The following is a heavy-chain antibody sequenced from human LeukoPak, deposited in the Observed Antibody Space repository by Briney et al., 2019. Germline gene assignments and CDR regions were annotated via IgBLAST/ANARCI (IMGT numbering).Heavy chain of an antibody. Sequence: GATVKISCKVSGYTFTDYYMHWVQQAPGKGLAWMGLVDPEDGETIYAEKFQGRVTITADTSKDTAYMELSCLRSEDTAVYYCATMEYCSGGSCPDWGQGTLVTVSS. CDR1: GYTFTDYY. D-gene: IGHD2-15*01. CDR3: ATMEYCSGGSCPD. J-gene: IGHJ4*02. V-gene: IGHV1-69-2*01. CDR2: VDPEDGET.